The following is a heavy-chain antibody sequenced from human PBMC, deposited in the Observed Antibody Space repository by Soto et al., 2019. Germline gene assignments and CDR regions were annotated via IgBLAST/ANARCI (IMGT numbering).Heavy chain of an antibody. V-gene: IGHV1-18*01. D-gene: IGHD3-22*01. Sequence: ASVKVSCKASAYTFNTYGISWVRRAPGQGLEWMGWISGYNGKTNYAQKLQGRVTMTTDTSTSTAYMEMRSLRSDDTAVYYCARDGIYYDSSGYFHQPNWFDPWGQGTLVTVSS. CDR3: ARDGIYYDSSGYFHQPNWFDP. CDR1: AYTFNTYG. CDR2: ISGYNGKT. J-gene: IGHJ5*02.